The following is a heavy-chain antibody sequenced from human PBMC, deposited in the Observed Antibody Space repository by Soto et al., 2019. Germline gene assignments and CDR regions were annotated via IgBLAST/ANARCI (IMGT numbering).Heavy chain of an antibody. Sequence: QVQLVQSGAEVKKPGASVKVSCKASGYTFTSYAMHWVRQAPGQSLEWMGWINAGNGNTKYSQKFQGRVTITRDTCASTAYMELSSLRAEDTAVYYCAGAPIVVVPAAIRDYYYYYMDVWGKGTTVTVSS. CDR3: AGAPIVVVPAAIRDYYYYYMDV. V-gene: IGHV1-3*01. D-gene: IGHD2-2*02. J-gene: IGHJ6*03. CDR2: INAGNGNT. CDR1: GYTFTSYA.